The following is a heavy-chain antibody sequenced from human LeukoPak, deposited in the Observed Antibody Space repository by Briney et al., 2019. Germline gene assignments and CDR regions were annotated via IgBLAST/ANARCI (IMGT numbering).Heavy chain of an antibody. CDR3: ARGPPRYCSSTSCSYYYYYMDV. V-gene: IGHV1-69*05. CDR1: GVTFSSYA. CDR2: IIPIFPTA. D-gene: IGHD2-2*01. J-gene: IGHJ6*03. Sequence: SVKVSCKASGVTFSSYAITWVRQAPGQGLEWMGGIIPIFPTANYAQKFQGRVTITRNTSISTAYMELSSLRSEDTAVYYCARGPPRYCSSTSCSYYYYYMDVWGKGTTVTVSS.